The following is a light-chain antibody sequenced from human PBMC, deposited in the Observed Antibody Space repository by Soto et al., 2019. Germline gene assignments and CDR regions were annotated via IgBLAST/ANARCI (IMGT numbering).Light chain of an antibody. Sequence: QSVLTQPPSASGTPGQAVTISCSGSTSNIGTNTVKWYQQVPGSAPKILIYNDVQRPSGVPDRFSGSKSDTSASLVISGLQSEDEADYYCAAWDDSVWVFGGGTQLTVL. V-gene: IGLV1-44*01. CDR1: TSNIGTNT. CDR3: AAWDDSVWV. CDR2: NDV. J-gene: IGLJ3*02.